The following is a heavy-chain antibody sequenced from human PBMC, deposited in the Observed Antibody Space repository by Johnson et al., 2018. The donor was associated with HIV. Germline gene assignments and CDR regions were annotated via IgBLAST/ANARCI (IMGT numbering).Heavy chain of an antibody. D-gene: IGHD4-23*01. CDR3: AKVMTPVDWHGFDI. Sequence: VQLVESGGGLAKPAWSPRLSCAASQFIFSNYYMNCVRQAPGNGLDLVGQVNPNGDSTYLIDSGKDRFKTSRDNAKNTLHLQMNSLRAEDTALYYCAKVMTPVDWHGFDIWGQGTMVTVSS. J-gene: IGHJ3*02. CDR2: VNPNGDST. CDR1: QFIFSNYY. V-gene: IGHV3-25*05.